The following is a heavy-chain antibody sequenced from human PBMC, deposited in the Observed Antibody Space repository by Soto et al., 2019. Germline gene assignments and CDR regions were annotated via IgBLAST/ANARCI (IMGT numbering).Heavy chain of an antibody. Sequence: QVQLVQSGAEVKKPGASVKVSCKASGYTFTSYGISWVRQAPGQGLEWMGWISAYNGNTNYAQKRQGRVTMTTDTCTSTAYTELRSVRSDDTAVYYCARDRGGGPGLYYYYGMDVCGRGTTVTVSS. J-gene: IGHJ6*02. CDR3: ARDRGGGPGLYYYYGMDV. CDR1: GYTFTSYG. D-gene: IGHD2-15*01. V-gene: IGHV1-18*04. CDR2: ISAYNGNT.